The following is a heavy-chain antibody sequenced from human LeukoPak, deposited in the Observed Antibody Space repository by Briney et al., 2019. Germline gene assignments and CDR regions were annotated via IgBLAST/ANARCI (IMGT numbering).Heavy chain of an antibody. V-gene: IGHV3-30*04. D-gene: IGHD2-2*01. CDR2: ITYDAGSK. CDR3: ARELGVPAAYNWFDP. CDR1: GFTFSSYA. Sequence: PGGSLRLSCAASGFTFSSYAMHWVRQAPGKGLEWVALITYDAGSKYYADSVKGRFTISRDNSKNTLYLQMNSLRVEDTAVYYCARELGVPAAYNWFDPWGQGTLDTVSS. J-gene: IGHJ5*02.